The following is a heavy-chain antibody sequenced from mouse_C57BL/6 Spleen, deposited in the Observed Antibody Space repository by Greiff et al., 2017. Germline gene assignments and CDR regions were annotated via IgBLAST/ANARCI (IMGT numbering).Heavy chain of an antibody. D-gene: IGHD2-5*01. J-gene: IGHJ3*01. CDR3: ARETYYSNYGFAY. V-gene: IGHV1-82*01. CDR1: GYAFSSSW. CDR2: IYPGDGDT. Sequence: VKLQESGPELVKPGASVKISCKASGYAFSSSWMNWVKQRPGKGLEWIGRIYPGDGDTNYNGKFKGKATLTADKSSSTAYMQLSSLTSEDSAVYFCARETYYSNYGFAYWGQGTLVTVSA.